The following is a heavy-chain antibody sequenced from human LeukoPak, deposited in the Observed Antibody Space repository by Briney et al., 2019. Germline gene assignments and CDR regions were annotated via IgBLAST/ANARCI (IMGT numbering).Heavy chain of an antibody. CDR3: ARGRTYYYDTSGYYPSIYYGMDV. CDR1: GGSFSGYY. CDR2: INHGEST. V-gene: IGHV4-34*01. J-gene: IGHJ6*04. Sequence: PSETLSLTCAVSGGSFSGYYWYWIRQPPGKGLEWIGEINHGESTNYNPSLKSRATLSVDTSKNPFSLKLTSVTAADTAVYYCARGRTYYYDTSGYYPSIYYGMDVWGKGTTVTVSS. D-gene: IGHD3-22*01.